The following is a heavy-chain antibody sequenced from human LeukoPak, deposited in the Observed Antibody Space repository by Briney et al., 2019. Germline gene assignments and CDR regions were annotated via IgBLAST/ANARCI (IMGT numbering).Heavy chain of an antibody. J-gene: IGHJ4*02. D-gene: IGHD3-10*01. Sequence: GGSLRLSCAASGFTVRSNYMSWVRQAPGKGLEWVSVIYSGGSTYYADSVKGRFTISRDNSKNTLYLRMNSLRAEDTAVYYCARDKWFGDRYYFDYWGQGTLVTVSS. V-gene: IGHV3-53*01. CDR1: GFTVRSNY. CDR2: IYSGGST. CDR3: ARDKWFGDRYYFDY.